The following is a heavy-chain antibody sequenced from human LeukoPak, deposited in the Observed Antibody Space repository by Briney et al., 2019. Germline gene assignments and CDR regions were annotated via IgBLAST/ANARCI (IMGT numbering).Heavy chain of an antibody. D-gene: IGHD3-16*02. CDR1: GFTFRNYG. CDR3: AKRLGTSFGLDV. J-gene: IGHJ6*02. V-gene: IGHV3-30*02. Sequence: GGSLRLSCAASGFTFRNYGMHWVRQAPGKGLEWVAFIRFDGGNKYYADSVKGRFTVSRDNAKNSLYLQMNSLRPEDTAMYYCAKRLGTSFGLDVWGQGTTVTVSS. CDR2: IRFDGGNK.